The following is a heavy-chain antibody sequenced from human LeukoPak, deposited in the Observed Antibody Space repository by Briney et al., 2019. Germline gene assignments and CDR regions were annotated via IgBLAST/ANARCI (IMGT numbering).Heavy chain of an antibody. CDR3: ARDRRHDFWSGYADWYFDL. Sequence: SVKVSCKASGGTFSSYAISWVRQAPGQGLEWMGGIIPIFGTANYAQKFQGRVTITTDESTSTAYMELSSLRSEDTAVYYCARDRRHDFWSGYADWYFDLWGRGTLVTVSS. CDR1: GGTFSSYA. CDR2: IIPIFGTA. V-gene: IGHV1-69*05. D-gene: IGHD3-3*01. J-gene: IGHJ2*01.